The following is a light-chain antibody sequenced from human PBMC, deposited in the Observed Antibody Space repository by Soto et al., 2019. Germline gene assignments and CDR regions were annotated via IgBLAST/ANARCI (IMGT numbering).Light chain of an antibody. CDR2: DND. J-gene: IGLJ2*01. CDR1: SSNIATIY. Sequence: QSVLTQPPSVSAAPGQRVTISCSATSSNIATIYASWYQHLPGTAPRLLIYDNDKRPSGIPDRFSGSRSGTSATLGITGLQTGDEADYYCATWDSSLGIWLFGGGTKLTVL. V-gene: IGLV1-51*01. CDR3: ATWDSSLGIWL.